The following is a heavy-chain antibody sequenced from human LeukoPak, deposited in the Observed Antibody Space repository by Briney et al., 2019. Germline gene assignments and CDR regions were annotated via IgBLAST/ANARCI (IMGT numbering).Heavy chain of an antibody. CDR2: ISGSGGST. Sequence: PGGSLRLSCAASGFTFSSYAMSWVRQAPGKGLEWVSAISGSGGSTYYADSVKGRFTISRDNSKNTLYLQMNSLRAEDTAVYYCARAGLARSMLRNWFDPWGQGTLVTVSS. CDR1: GFTFSSYA. CDR3: ARAGLARSMLRNWFDP. J-gene: IGHJ5*02. D-gene: IGHD2-15*01. V-gene: IGHV3-23*01.